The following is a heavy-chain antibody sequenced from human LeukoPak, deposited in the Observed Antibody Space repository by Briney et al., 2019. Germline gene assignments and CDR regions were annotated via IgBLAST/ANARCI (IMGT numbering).Heavy chain of an antibody. Sequence: SETLSLTCAVYGGSFSGYYWSWIRQPPGKGLEWIGEINHSGSTNYSPSLKSRVTISVDTSKNQFSLKLSSVTAADTAVYYCARTRYDILTGYAIWGQGTMVTVSS. CDR2: INHSGST. J-gene: IGHJ3*02. D-gene: IGHD3-9*01. CDR3: ARTRYDILTGYAI. CDR1: GGSFSGYY. V-gene: IGHV4-34*01.